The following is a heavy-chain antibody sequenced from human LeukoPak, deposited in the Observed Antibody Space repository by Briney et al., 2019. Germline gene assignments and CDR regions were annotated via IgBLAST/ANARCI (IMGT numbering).Heavy chain of an antibody. CDR3: ARDLIAARLRFYYYYMDV. V-gene: IGHV1-69*06. CDR2: IIPIFGTA. Sequence: SVKVSCKASGGTFSSYAISWVRQAPGQGLEWMGGIIPIFGTANYAQKFQGRVTITADKSTSTAYMELSSLRSEDTAVYYCARDLIAARLRFYYYYMDVWGKGTTVTVSS. J-gene: IGHJ6*03. CDR1: GGTFSSYA. D-gene: IGHD6-6*01.